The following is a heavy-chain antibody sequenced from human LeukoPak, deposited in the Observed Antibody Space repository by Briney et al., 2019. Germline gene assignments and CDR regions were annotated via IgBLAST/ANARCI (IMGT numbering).Heavy chain of an antibody. Sequence: PSETLSLTCTVSGGSISSGSYYWSWIRQPAGKGLEWIGRIYTSGSTNYNPSLKSRVTISVDTSKNQFSLKLSSVTAADTAVCYCAREWHTRLYGMDVWGQGTTVTVSS. D-gene: IGHD5-12*01. CDR1: GGSISSGSYY. CDR3: AREWHTRLYGMDV. V-gene: IGHV4-61*02. CDR2: IYTSGST. J-gene: IGHJ6*02.